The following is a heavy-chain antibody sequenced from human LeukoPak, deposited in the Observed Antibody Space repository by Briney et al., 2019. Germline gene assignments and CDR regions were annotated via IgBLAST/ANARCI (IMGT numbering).Heavy chain of an antibody. CDR2: IDYSGNT. J-gene: IGHJ4*02. Sequence: KPSETLSLTCTVSGGSVNSYYWSWIRQPPGKGLEWPGYIDYSGNTNYSPSLQSRLTISVDRSKNQFSLKLSSVTAADTAVYYCAREAVSYSSSFQLGYWGQGTLVTVSS. CDR3: AREAVSYSSSFQLGY. CDR1: GGSVNSYY. V-gene: IGHV4-59*02. D-gene: IGHD6-13*01.